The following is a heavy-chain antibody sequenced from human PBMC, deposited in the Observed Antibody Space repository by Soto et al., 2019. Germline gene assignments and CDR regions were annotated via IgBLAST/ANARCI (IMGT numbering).Heavy chain of an antibody. D-gene: IGHD3-9*01. Sequence: GGSLRLSCAASGFTFSSYAMHWVRQAPGKGLEWVAVISYDGSNKYYADSVKGRFTISRDNSKNTLYLQMNSLRAEDTAVYYCARDATTKILTGFYGMDVWGQGTTVTVSS. CDR2: ISYDGSNK. CDR1: GFTFSSYA. J-gene: IGHJ6*02. CDR3: ARDATTKILTGFYGMDV. V-gene: IGHV3-30-3*01.